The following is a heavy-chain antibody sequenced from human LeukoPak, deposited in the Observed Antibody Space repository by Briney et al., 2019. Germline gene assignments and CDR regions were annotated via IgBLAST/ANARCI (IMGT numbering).Heavy chain of an antibody. J-gene: IGHJ6*02. D-gene: IGHD1-1*01. V-gene: IGHV1-24*01. Sequence: VASVKVSCKVSGYTLTELSMHWVRQAPGKGLEWMGGFDPEDGETIYAQKFQGRVTMTEDTSTSTVYMELSSLRSEDTAVYYCASPNWNDRADIDGMDVWGQGTTVTVSS. CDR3: ASPNWNDRADIDGMDV. CDR2: FDPEDGET. CDR1: GYTLTELS.